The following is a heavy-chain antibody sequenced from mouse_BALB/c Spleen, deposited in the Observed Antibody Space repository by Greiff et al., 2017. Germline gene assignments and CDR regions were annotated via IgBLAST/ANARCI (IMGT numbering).Heavy chain of an antibody. CDR3: ARPFTTVVAKDAMDY. D-gene: IGHD1-1*01. V-gene: IGHV5-6*01. Sequence: EVHLVESGGDLVKPGGSLKLSCAASGFTFSSYGMSWVRQTPDKRLEWVATISSGGSYTYYPDSVKGRFTISRDNAKNTLYLQMSSLKSEDTAMYYCARPFTTVVAKDAMDYWGQGTSVTVSS. CDR2: ISSGGSYT. J-gene: IGHJ4*01. CDR1: GFTFSSYG.